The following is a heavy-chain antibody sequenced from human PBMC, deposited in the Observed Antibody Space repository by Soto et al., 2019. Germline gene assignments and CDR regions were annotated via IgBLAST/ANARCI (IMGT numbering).Heavy chain of an antibody. J-gene: IGHJ3*01. Sequence: QVQLLASGPGLVKPSETLSLTCTVSGNSISDYSWSWIRQPPGKGLEWIGYIFHNGNTNYNPSLKRRVTMSVDTSKNQFSLRLSSVTAADTALYYCARDVGGTVTLEAAFDFGGQGTMVTVS. D-gene: IGHD4-17*01. CDR2: IFHNGNT. CDR1: GNSISDYS. V-gene: IGHV4-59*01. CDR3: ARDVGGTVTLEAAFDF.